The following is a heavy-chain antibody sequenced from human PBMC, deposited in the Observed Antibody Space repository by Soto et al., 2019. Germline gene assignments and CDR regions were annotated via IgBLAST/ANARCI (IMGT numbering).Heavy chain of an antibody. D-gene: IGHD3-22*01. CDR3: TTITMILVHPDY. CDR1: NFTFSNAW. CDR2: IKSKADGGAT. V-gene: IGHV3-15*07. Sequence: GGSLRLSCAASNFTFSNAWMNWVRQAPGRGLEWVGRIKSKADGGATDYAAPVKGRFTVSRDDSTNMLYLQMSSLKTEDTAVYYCTTITMILVHPDYWGQGTLVTVSS. J-gene: IGHJ4*02.